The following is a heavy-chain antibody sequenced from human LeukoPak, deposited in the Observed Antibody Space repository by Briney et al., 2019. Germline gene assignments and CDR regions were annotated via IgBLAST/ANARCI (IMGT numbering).Heavy chain of an antibody. CDR2: DLSDGSSN. Sequence: PGRSLRLSCAASGFTFSSYGLHWVRQAPGKGLEWVAVDLSDGSSNYYANSVKGRFTISRDNSKNTLYLQMNSLRAEDTAVYYCAKDGPPTVTRGSFDYWGQGTLVTVSS. D-gene: IGHD4-11*01. CDR1: GFTFSSYG. CDR3: AKDGPPTVTRGSFDY. J-gene: IGHJ4*02. V-gene: IGHV3-30*18.